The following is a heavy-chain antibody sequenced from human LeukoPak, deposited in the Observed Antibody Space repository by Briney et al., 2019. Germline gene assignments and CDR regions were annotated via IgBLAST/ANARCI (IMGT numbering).Heavy chain of an antibody. CDR2: ICYSGST. CDR1: GGSISSYD. Sequence: SETLSLTCTVSGGSISSYDWSWIRQPPGKGLEWIGYICYSGSTNYNPSLKSRVTISVDTSKNQFSLKLSSVTAADTAVYYCARGKCSGGSCYRDYWGQGTLVTVSS. V-gene: IGHV4-59*01. D-gene: IGHD2-15*01. J-gene: IGHJ4*02. CDR3: ARGKCSGGSCYRDY.